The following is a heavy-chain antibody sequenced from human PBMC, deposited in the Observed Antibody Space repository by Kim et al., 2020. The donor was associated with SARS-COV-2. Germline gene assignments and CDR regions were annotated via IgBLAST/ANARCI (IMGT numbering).Heavy chain of an antibody. CDR2: IYYSGST. CDR3: ARGQWLVRIDY. J-gene: IGHJ4*02. V-gene: IGHV4-61*01. Sequence: SETLSLTCTVSGGSVSSGSYYWSWIRQPPGKGLEWIGYIYYSGSTNYNPSLKSRVTISVDTSKNQFSLKLSSVTAADTAVYYCARGQWLVRIDYWGQGTLVTVSS. D-gene: IGHD6-19*01. CDR1: GGSVSSGSYY.